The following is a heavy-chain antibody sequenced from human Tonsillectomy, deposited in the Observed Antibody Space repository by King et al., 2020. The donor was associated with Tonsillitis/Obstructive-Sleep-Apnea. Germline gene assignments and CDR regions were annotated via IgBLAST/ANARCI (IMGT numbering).Heavy chain of an antibody. Sequence: DVQLVESGAEVKKPGESLKISCKGSGYSFTSYWIGWVRQMPGKGLEWMGIIYPGDSDTRYSPSFQGQVTISADKSISTGYLQWSSLKASDTAMYYCARLPFYEFWSGYYPGAFDYWGQGTLVTVSS. V-gene: IGHV5-51*01. CDR1: GYSFTSYW. D-gene: IGHD3-3*01. CDR3: ARLPFYEFWSGYYPGAFDY. CDR2: IYPGDSDT. J-gene: IGHJ4*02.